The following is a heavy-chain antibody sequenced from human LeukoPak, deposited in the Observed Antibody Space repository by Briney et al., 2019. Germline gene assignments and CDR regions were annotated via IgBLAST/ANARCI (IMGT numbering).Heavy chain of an antibody. CDR2: INSDGSST. CDR3: ARVSTTVTTWEGLYQALDY. Sequence: PGGSLRLSCAASGFTFSSYWMHWVRQAPGKGLVWVSRINSDGSSTSYADSVKGRFTISRDNAKNTLHLQMNSLRAEDTAVYYCARVSTTVTTWEGLYQALDYWGQGTLVTVSS. CDR1: GFTFSSYW. D-gene: IGHD4-17*01. V-gene: IGHV3-74*01. J-gene: IGHJ4*02.